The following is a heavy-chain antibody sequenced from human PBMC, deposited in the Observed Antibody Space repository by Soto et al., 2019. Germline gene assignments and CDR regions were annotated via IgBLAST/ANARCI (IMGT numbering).Heavy chain of an antibody. Sequence: EVQLLDSGGGLVQPGGSLRLSCAASGFTFRSQAISWVRQTPGKGLEWVSSISDSGGSTFYADSVKGRFTISRDNSKNMLYLQMNSLRAEDTAVYYCAKLSSGYWGQGIVVTVSS. CDR1: GFTFRSQA. CDR3: AKLSSGY. J-gene: IGHJ4*02. D-gene: IGHD6-6*01. CDR2: ISDSGGST. V-gene: IGHV3-23*01.